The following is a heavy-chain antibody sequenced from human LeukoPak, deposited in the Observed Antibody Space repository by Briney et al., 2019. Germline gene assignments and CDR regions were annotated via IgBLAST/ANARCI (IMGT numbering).Heavy chain of an antibody. V-gene: IGHV4-38-2*02. CDR1: GYSISSGYH. D-gene: IGHD2-2*01. CDR3: ARDPEPQGCSSTSCYLGWFDP. Sequence: SETLSLTCTVSGYSISSGYHWGWIRQPPGKGLEWIGSIYHSGSTYYNPSLKSRVTISVDTSKNQFFLKLSSVTAADTAVYYCARDPEPQGCSSTSCYLGWFDPWGQGTLVTVSS. CDR2: IYHSGST. J-gene: IGHJ5*02.